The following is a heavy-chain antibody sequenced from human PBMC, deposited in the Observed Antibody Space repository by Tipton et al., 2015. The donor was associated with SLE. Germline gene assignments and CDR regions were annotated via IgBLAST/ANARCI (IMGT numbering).Heavy chain of an antibody. CDR1: GASISSGSYY. J-gene: IGHJ3*02. CDR3: ARAGGSSWSLDAFDT. D-gene: IGHD6-13*01. CDR2: VYSSGTT. V-gene: IGHV4-61*02. Sequence: TLSLTCTVSGASISSGSYYWNWIRQPAGKGLEWIGRVYSSGTTNYNSSLKSRVTISVDTSKNQFSLKLSSVTAADTAVYYCARAGGSSWSLDAFDTWGQGTMVTVSS.